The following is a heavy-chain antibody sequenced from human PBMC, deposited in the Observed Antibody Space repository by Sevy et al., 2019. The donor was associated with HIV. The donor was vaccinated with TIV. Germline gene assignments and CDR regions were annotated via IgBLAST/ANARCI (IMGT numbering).Heavy chain of an antibody. CDR1: GDTFSTYG. J-gene: IGHJ3*02. V-gene: IGHV1-69*13. CDR2: IIPIFGTP. Sequence: ASVKVSCKASGDTFSTYGLSWVRQAPGQGLEWMGGIIPIFGTPNYSQKFQGRVTITADESASTAYMELSSLRSEDTALYYCAREGGVATTGDHDAFDIWGHGTLVTASS. CDR3: AREGGVATTGDHDAFDI. D-gene: IGHD7-27*01.